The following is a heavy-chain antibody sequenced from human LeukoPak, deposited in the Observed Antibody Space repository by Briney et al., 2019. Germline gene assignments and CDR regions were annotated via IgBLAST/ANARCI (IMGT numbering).Heavy chain of an antibody. CDR2: INPNSGGT. CDR1: GYTFTGYY. CDR3: ARGASTYYDILTGHYGAWFDP. V-gene: IGHV1-2*04. J-gene: IGHJ5*02. Sequence: ASVKVSCKASGYTFTGYYMHWVRQAPGQGLEWMGWINPNSGGTNYAQKFQGWVTMTRDTSISTAYMELSRLRSDDTAVYYCARGASTYYDILTGHYGAWFDPWGQGTLVTVSS. D-gene: IGHD3-9*01.